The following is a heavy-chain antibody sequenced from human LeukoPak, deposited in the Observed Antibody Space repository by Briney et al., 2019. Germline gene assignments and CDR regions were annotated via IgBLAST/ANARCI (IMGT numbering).Heavy chain of an antibody. D-gene: IGHD6-19*01. CDR3: ARYQYSSGRIFDY. Sequence: GGSLRLSCAASGFTFSSYSMNWVRQAPGKGLEWVSYIDSSSSTIYYADSVKGRFTISRDNAKSSLYLQMNSLRDEDTAVYYCARYQYSSGRIFDYWGQGTLVTVSS. V-gene: IGHV3-48*02. CDR1: GFTFSSYS. J-gene: IGHJ4*02. CDR2: IDSSSSTI.